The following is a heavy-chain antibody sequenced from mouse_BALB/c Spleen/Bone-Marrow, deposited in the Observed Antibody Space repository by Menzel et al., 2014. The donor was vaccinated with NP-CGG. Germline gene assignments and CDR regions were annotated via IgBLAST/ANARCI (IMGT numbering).Heavy chain of an antibody. CDR2: ISTYSGNT. D-gene: IGHD2-10*01. J-gene: IGHJ4*01. CDR3: ARSYYGNYYAMDY. V-gene: IGHV1-67*01. Sequence: QVQLQQSGPELVRPGVSVKISCKGSGYTFTDYAMHWVKQSHAKSLEWIGVISTYSGNTNYNQKFKGKATMTVDKSSGTAYMELARLTSEDSAIYYCARSYYGNYYAMDYWGQGTSVPVSS. CDR1: GYTFTDYA.